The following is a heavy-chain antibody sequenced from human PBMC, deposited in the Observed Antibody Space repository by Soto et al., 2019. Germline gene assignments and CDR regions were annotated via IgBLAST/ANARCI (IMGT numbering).Heavy chain of an antibody. J-gene: IGHJ6*02. D-gene: IGHD6-13*01. CDR1: GGSISSCSYY. Sequence: SETLSLTCTVSGGSISSCSYYWGWIRQPPGKGLEWIGSIYYSGSTYYNPSLKSRVTISVDTSKNQFSLKLSSVTAADTAVYYCARHDGSSYGMDVWGQGTTVTVSS. CDR3: ARHDGSSYGMDV. V-gene: IGHV4-39*01. CDR2: IYYSGST.